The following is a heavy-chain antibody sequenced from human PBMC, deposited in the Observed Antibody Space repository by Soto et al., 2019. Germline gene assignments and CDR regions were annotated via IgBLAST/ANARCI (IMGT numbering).Heavy chain of an antibody. CDR3: ARDRGRSSGWPMDDAFDI. J-gene: IGHJ3*02. D-gene: IGHD6-19*01. V-gene: IGHV1-69*13. CDR1: GGTFSSYA. CDR2: IIPIFGTA. Sequence: SVKVSCKASGGTFSSYAISWVRQAPGQGLEWMGGIIPIFGTANYAQKFQGRVTITADESTSTAYMELSSLRSEDTAVYYCARDRGRSSGWPMDDAFDIWGQGTMVTVSS.